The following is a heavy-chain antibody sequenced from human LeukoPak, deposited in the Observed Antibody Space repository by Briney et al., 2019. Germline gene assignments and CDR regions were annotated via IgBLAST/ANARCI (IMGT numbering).Heavy chain of an antibody. CDR2: IYHSGST. J-gene: IGHJ4*02. Sequence: TSSETLSLTCAVSGGSISSSNWWSWVRQPPGKGLEWIGEIYHSGSTNYNPSLKSRVTISVDKSKNQFSLKLSSVTAADTAVYYCASRPVVVVAATSWGQGTLVTVSS. CDR3: ASRPVVVVAATS. CDR1: GGSISSSNW. V-gene: IGHV4-4*02. D-gene: IGHD2-15*01.